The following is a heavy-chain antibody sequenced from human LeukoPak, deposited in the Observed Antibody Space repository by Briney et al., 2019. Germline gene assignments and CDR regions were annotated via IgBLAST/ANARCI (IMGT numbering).Heavy chain of an antibody. V-gene: IGHV6-1*01. J-gene: IGHJ4*02. Sequence: SQTLSLTCAISGDSVSNNNITWNWIRPSPSRDLEWLGRTFYSPDWETRYADSLASRLYIKADTFTNQVSLQLSSVTPEDTAVYYCARVTLLGRGFDHWGQGSLVTVSS. CDR3: ARVTLLGRGFDH. CDR1: GDSVSNNNIT. D-gene: IGHD3-16*01. CDR2: TFYSPDWET.